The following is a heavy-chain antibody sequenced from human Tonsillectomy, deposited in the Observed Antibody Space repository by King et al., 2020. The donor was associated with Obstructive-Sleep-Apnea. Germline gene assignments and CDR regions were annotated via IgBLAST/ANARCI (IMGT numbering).Heavy chain of an antibody. D-gene: IGHD4-17*01. CDR1: GYSSSKYW. CDR3: ARVKKTTGHYFDY. V-gene: IGHV5-51*01. CDR2: IYVGDSDT. J-gene: IGHJ4*02. Sequence: VQLVESGAEVKKPGESLKISCEGSGYSSSKYWIAWVRQMPGKGLEWMGIIYVGDSDTRYSPSFQGQVPFTADKSISTAYLQWSSLKASDTAMYYGARVKKTTGHYFDYWGQGTLVTVSS.